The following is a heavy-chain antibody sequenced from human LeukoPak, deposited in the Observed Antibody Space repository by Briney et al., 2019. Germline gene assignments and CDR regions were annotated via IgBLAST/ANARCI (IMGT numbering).Heavy chain of an antibody. Sequence: GGSLRLSCAASGFTFSSYAMSWVRHAPGKGLEWVSAISGSGGSTYYADSVKGRFTISRDNSKNTLYLQMNSLRAEDTAVYYCAKSVGYSYGYDAFDIWGQGTMVTVSS. CDR2: ISGSGGST. CDR1: GFTFSSYA. V-gene: IGHV3-23*01. D-gene: IGHD5-18*01. CDR3: AKSVGYSYGYDAFDI. J-gene: IGHJ3*02.